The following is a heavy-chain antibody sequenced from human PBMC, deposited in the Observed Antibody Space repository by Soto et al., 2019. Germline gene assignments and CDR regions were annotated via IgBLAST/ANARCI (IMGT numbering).Heavy chain of an antibody. CDR2: IKQDGSET. D-gene: IGHD1-1*01. J-gene: IGHJ4*02. CDR3: ARDLDWKDVFRVMETPPIQGLGIDN. V-gene: IGHV3-7*03. Sequence: EVQLVESGGNLVQPGRSLRLSCVASGFAFSSYWMSWVRQAPGKGLEWVANIKQDGSETYYVDSVKGRFTISRDNTKNSLNLQMSGLRADDTAIYYCARDLDWKDVFRVMETPPIQGLGIDNWGQGTLVTVSS. CDR1: GFAFSSYW.